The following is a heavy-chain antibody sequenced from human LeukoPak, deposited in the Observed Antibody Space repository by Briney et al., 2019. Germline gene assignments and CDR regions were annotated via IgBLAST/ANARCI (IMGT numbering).Heavy chain of an antibody. CDR3: AREGWGNYYMDV. CDR1: GYAFSGSY. J-gene: IGHJ6*03. V-gene: IGHV1-2*02. Sequence: ASVKVSCKASGYAFSGSYLHWVRQAPGQGLEWMGWINPKSGGTNYAQKFQGRVTMTRDTSINTGYMELSGLTFDDTALYYCAREGWGNYYMDVWANGTTVTVSS. D-gene: IGHD2-8*02. CDR2: INPKSGGT.